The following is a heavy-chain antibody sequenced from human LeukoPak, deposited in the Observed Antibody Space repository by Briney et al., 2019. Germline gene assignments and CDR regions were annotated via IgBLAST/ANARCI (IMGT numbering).Heavy chain of an antibody. CDR2: IYHSGST. V-gene: IGHV4-38-2*01. D-gene: IGHD4-17*01. CDR3: ARSNGDYNWFDH. J-gene: IGHJ5*02. CDR1: GYSISSGYY. Sequence: PSETLSLTCAVSGYSISSGYYWGWIRQPPGMGLEWIGSIYHSGSTYYNPSLKSRVTISVDTSKNQFSLKLSSVTAADTAVYYCARSNGDYNWFDHWGQGTLVTVSS.